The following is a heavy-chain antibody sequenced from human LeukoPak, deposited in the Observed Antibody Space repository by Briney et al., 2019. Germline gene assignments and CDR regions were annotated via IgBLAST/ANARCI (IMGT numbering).Heavy chain of an antibody. Sequence: GGSLRLSSAASGFTVSNNYMSWVRQAPGKGLEWVSVIYSGGGTNYANSVKGRFTVSRDNSKNTLYLQMNSLRAEDTAVYYCARSIGYGPFDYWGQGTLVTVSS. V-gene: IGHV3-66*02. CDR3: ARSIGYGPFDY. CDR1: GFTVSNNY. D-gene: IGHD5-12*01. CDR2: IYSGGGT. J-gene: IGHJ4*02.